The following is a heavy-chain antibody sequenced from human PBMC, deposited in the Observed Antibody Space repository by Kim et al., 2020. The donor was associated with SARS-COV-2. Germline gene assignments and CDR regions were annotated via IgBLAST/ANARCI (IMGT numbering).Heavy chain of an antibody. J-gene: IGHJ4*02. D-gene: IGHD3-10*01. CDR2: IKSKTDGGTT. CDR1: GFTFSNAW. CDR3: TTDLPDLWFGELYFYYFDY. Sequence: GGSLRLSCAASGFTFSNAWMSWVRQAPGKGLEWVGRIKSKTDGGTTDYAAPVKGRSTISRDDSKNTLYLQMNSLKTEDTAVYYCTTDLPDLWFGELYFYYFDYWGQGTLVTVSS. V-gene: IGHV3-15*01.